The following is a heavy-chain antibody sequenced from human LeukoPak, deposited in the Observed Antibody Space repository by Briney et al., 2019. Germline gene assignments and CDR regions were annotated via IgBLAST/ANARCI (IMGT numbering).Heavy chain of an antibody. CDR1: GGSISSHY. J-gene: IGHJ6*02. CDR3: ARLRITGGHYYQHGLDV. CDR2: IYNSGSI. V-gene: IGHV4-59*08. Sequence: SETLSLTCTVSGGSISSHYWSWIRQPPGKGLEWIGYIYNSGSINYNPSLKSRVTTSVDTSKKQFSLKLSSVTAADTAVYYCARLRITGGHYYQHGLDVWGQGTTVTVSS. D-gene: IGHD2-8*02.